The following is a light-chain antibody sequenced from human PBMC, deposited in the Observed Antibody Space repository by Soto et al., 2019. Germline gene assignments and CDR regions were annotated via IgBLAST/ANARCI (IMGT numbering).Light chain of an antibody. J-gene: IGLJ1*01. Sequence: LTQPASVSGSPGQSIAISCTGTSSEVGSYDYVSWYQQHPGKAPKLMIYDVSNRPSGVSNRFSGSKSGNTASLTISGLQAEDEADYYCSSYTSSNTAVFGTGTKVTVL. CDR1: SSEVGSYDY. CDR2: DVS. V-gene: IGLV2-14*01. CDR3: SSYTSSNTAV.